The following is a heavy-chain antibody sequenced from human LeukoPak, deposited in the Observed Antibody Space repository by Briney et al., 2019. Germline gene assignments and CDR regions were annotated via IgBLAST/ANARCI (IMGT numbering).Heavy chain of an antibody. Sequence: SETLSLTCTVSGGSISSGSYYWTWIRQPAGKGLEWIGRIYTSGSTNYNPSLKSRVTISVDTSKNQFSLRLSSVTAADTAVYYCARDPPILWFGEPYFDYWGQGTLVTVSS. D-gene: IGHD3-10*01. CDR3: ARDPPILWFGEPYFDY. CDR1: GGSISSGSYY. V-gene: IGHV4-61*02. J-gene: IGHJ4*02. CDR2: IYTSGST.